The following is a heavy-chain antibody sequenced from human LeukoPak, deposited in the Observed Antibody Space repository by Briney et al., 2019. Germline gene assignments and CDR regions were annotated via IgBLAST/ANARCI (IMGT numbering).Heavy chain of an antibody. CDR1: GYTFTGYY. J-gene: IGHJ4*02. CDR3: ARDELGIRWGYYFDY. Sequence: ASVKVSCKASGYTFTGYYMHWVRQAPGQGLEWMGWINPNSGGTNYAQKFQGRVTMTRDTSISTAYMELSRLRSDDTAVYYCARDELGIRWGYYFDYWGQGTLVTVSS. D-gene: IGHD7-27*01. CDR2: INPNSGGT. V-gene: IGHV1-2*02.